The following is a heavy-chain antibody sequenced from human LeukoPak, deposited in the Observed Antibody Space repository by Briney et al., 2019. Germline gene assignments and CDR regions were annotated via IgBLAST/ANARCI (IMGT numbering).Heavy chain of an antibody. CDR3: ATNSSGWFGY. D-gene: IGHD6-19*01. Sequence: GGSLRLSCAAPGFTVSSNFMSWVRQAPGGGLEWVSVIYSGDNTYYADSVKGRFTISRDNSKNTLYLQMNNLRAEDTAVYYCATNSSGWFGYWGQGTLVTVSS. CDR1: GFTVSSNF. CDR2: IYSGDNT. V-gene: IGHV3-53*01. J-gene: IGHJ4*02.